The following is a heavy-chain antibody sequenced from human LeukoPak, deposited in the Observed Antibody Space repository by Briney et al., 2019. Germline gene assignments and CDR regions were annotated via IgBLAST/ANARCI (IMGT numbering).Heavy chain of an antibody. J-gene: IGHJ6*02. CDR1: GGSISNSY. D-gene: IGHD6-13*01. CDR3: ARDSGSAAGTFVYRVGEYYYYYYGMDV. Sequence: PSETLSLTCSVSGGSISNSYWSWIRQPAGKGLEWIGRIYSSGSTNYHPSLKSRVTMSVDTSGNQFSLRLSSVTAADTAVYYCARDSGSAAGTFVYRVGEYYYYYYGMDVWGQGTTVTVSS. CDR2: IYSSGST. V-gene: IGHV4-4*07.